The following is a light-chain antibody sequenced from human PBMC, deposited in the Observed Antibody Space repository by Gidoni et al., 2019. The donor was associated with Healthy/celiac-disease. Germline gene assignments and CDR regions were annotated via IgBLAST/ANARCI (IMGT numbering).Light chain of an antibody. V-gene: IGKV1-39*01. Sequence: IQMTQSPSPLSASVGDRVTITCRASQSIISYLNWYQQKPRKAPKRLISAASSLQSGGPSRFSGSGSGTDFTITISSLQPEDFSTYYCQQSSWTFXQXTKVEIK. CDR2: AAS. CDR1: QSIISY. J-gene: IGKJ1*01. CDR3: QQSSWT.